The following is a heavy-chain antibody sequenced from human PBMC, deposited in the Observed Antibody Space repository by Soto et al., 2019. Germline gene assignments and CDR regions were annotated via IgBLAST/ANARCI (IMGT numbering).Heavy chain of an antibody. CDR1: GYTFTAYY. Sequence: QVQLVQSGAEVKKPGASLKVSCKASGYTFTAYYLHWVRQAPGQGLEWMGWIHPGSGGTNYAQQFQGVVTITRDASISTAYMELSRLRSDDTAKYYGAGLYVNSWFDGFDFWGQGTMVTVSS. CDR3: AGLYVNSWFDGFDF. CDR2: IHPGSGGT. D-gene: IGHD6-13*01. J-gene: IGHJ3*01. V-gene: IGHV1-2*02.